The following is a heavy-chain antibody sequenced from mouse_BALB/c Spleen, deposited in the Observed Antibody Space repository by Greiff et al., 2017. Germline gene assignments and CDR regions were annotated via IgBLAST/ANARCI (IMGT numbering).Heavy chain of an antibody. Sequence: QVQLQQSGAELMKPGASVKISCKATGYTFSSYWIEWVKQRPGHGLEWIGEILPGSGSTNYNEKFKGKATFTADTSSNTAYMQLSSLTSEDSAVYYCARHYCSSYEGFDYWGQGTTLTVSS. J-gene: IGHJ2*01. CDR2: ILPGSGST. CDR3: ARHYCSSYEGFDY. V-gene: IGHV1-9*01. D-gene: IGHD1-1*01. CDR1: GYTFSSYW.